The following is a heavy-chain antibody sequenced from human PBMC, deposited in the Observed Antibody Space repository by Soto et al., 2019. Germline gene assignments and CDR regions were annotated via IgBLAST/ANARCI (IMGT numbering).Heavy chain of an antibody. D-gene: IGHD3-22*01. Sequence: QVQLVQSGAEVKKPGASVKVSCKASGYTFTSYYMHWVRQAPGQGLEWMGIINPSGGSTSYAQKFQGRVTLTRDTCTSTVYMELSSLRSEDTAVYYCARGGIGVDSSGYMHWFDPWGQGTLVTVSS. V-gene: IGHV1-46*01. CDR3: ARGGIGVDSSGYMHWFDP. J-gene: IGHJ5*02. CDR1: GYTFTSYY. CDR2: INPSGGST.